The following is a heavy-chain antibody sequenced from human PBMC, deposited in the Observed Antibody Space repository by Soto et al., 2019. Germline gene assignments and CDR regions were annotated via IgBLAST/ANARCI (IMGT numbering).Heavy chain of an antibody. CDR2: INAGNGNT. Sequence: ASVKVSCKASGYTFTSYAMHWVRQAPGQRLEWMGWINAGNGNTKYSQKFQGRVTITRDTSASTAYMELSSLRSEDTAVYYCARVTMARGVIRRSFDYCGQGPLVTLSS. CDR1: GYTFTSYA. J-gene: IGHJ4*02. D-gene: IGHD3-10*01. CDR3: ARVTMARGVIRRSFDY. V-gene: IGHV1-3*01.